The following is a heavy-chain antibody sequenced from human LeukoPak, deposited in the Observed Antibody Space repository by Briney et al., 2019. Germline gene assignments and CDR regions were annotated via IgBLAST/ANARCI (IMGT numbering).Heavy chain of an antibody. Sequence: AGGSLRLSCAASGFTFSTHWMYWVRQAPGKELVWVSRINGDGSMTSYADSVKGRFTISRDNAEDTLFLQMTSLRVEDTALYFCASLLTPYHGSGGGGMDVWGQGTTVTVSS. J-gene: IGHJ6*02. D-gene: IGHD3-10*01. CDR2: INGDGSMT. CDR1: GFTFSTHW. V-gene: IGHV3-74*01. CDR3: ASLLTPYHGSGGGGMDV.